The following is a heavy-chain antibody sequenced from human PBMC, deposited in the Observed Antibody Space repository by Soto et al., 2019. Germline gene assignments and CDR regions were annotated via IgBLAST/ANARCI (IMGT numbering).Heavy chain of an antibody. CDR1: GGSISSGGYY. D-gene: IGHD6-13*01. CDR2: IYYSGST. V-gene: IGHV4-31*03. J-gene: IGHJ4*02. Sequence: QVQLQESGPGLVKPSQTLSLTCTVSGGSISSGGYYWSWIRQQPGKGLEWIGYIYYSGSTYYNPSLKSRITISVDTSKNQFSLKLSSVTAAETAVYYCARSFGVAEAGPFDYWGQGTLVTVSS. CDR3: ARSFGVAEAGPFDY.